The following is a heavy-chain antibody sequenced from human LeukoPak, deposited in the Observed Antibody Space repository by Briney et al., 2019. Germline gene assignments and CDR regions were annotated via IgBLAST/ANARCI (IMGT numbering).Heavy chain of an antibody. D-gene: IGHD2/OR15-2a*01. Sequence: PSETLSLTCTVSGGSISSSNYYWSWIRQPPGKGLQWIGSIYDSGTTYYNPSLKSRVTLSVDTPKNQFSLKLSSVTAADTAVYYCARHEYFVNYWGQGTLVTVSS. J-gene: IGHJ4*02. V-gene: IGHV4-39*01. CDR2: IYDSGTT. CDR3: ARHEYFVNY. CDR1: GGSISSSNYY.